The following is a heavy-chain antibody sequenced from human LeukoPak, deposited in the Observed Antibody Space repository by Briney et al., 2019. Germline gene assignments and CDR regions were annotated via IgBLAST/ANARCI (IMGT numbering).Heavy chain of an antibody. CDR2: IYTSGST. CDR1: GGSISSYY. J-gene: IGHJ6*02. CDR3: ARSLTMIPYYYYGMDV. Sequence: SETLSLTCTVSGGSISSYYWSWIRQPAGKGLEWIGRIYTSGSTNYNPSLKSRVTMSVDTSKNQFSLKLSSVTAADTAVYYCARSLTMIPYYYYGMDVWGQGTTVTVSS. D-gene: IGHD3-22*01. V-gene: IGHV4-4*07.